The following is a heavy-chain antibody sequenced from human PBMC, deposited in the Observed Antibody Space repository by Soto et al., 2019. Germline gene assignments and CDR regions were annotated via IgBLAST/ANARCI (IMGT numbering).Heavy chain of an antibody. V-gene: IGHV3-15*07. CDR2: IKSETDGGTT. J-gene: IGHJ3*02. CDR1: GFSFTNAW. Sequence: GGSLRLSCAASGFSFTNAWMNWVRQAPGKGLEWVGRIKSETDGGTTAYAASVKDSFTISRDDSRNTLYLEMNSLKIEDTAVYYCTGGPFDIWGQGTMVTVSS. CDR3: TGGPFDI. D-gene: IGHD1-26*01.